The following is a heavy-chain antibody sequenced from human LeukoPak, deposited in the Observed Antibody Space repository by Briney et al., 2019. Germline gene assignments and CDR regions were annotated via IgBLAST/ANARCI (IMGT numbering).Heavy chain of an antibody. J-gene: IGHJ6*03. Sequence: SETLSLTCAVYDGPFSGYYWNWIRQSPEKGLEWIGEINHRGSTNYNPSLKSRVTILVDTSKNQFSLKLRSVTAADTAVYYCARKGGKSMYLPHFYYYMDVWGEGTTVTVSS. D-gene: IGHD4-23*01. V-gene: IGHV4-34*01. CDR1: DGPFSGYY. CDR2: INHRGST. CDR3: ARKGGKSMYLPHFYYYMDV.